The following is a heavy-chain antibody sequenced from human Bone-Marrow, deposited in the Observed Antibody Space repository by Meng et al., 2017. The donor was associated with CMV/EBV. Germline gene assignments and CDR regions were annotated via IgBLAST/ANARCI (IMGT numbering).Heavy chain of an antibody. CDR3: AREPIVVVVAATPHRYYGMDV. CDR1: GGSFSGYY. J-gene: IGHJ6*01. D-gene: IGHD2-15*01. V-gene: IGHV4-34*01. CDR2: IYYSGST. Sequence: GSLRLSCAVYGGSFSGYYWGWIRQPPGKGLEWIGSIYYSGSTYYNPSLKSRVTISVDTSKNQFSLKLSSVTAADTAVYYCAREPIVVVVAATPHRYYGMDVWGQGATVTVYS.